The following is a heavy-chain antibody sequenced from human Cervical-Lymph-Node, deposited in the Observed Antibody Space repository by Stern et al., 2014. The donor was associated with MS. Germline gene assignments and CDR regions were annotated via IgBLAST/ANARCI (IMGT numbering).Heavy chain of an antibody. CDR2: ISWNSGNI. D-gene: IGHD2-2*02. Sequence: VKLVQSGGGWVQPGTSLRLSCEASGFTFEDYVMHWVRQAPGKGLEWVSGISWNSGNIDYADSVKGRFTISRDNAKNSLYLQMNSLRVEDTAFYYCSKETYPYYFDYWGQGTLVTVSP. V-gene: IGHV3-9*01. CDR3: SKETYPYYFDY. J-gene: IGHJ4*02. CDR1: GFTFEDYV.